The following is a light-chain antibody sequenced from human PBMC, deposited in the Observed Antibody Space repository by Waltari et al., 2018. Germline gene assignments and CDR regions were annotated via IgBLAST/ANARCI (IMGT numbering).Light chain of an antibody. CDR1: LLAKTY. CDR2: KDR. Sequence: SYELTQPSSVLVSPGQTARLTCSGDLLAKTYVRWFQQKPGQAPVMVIYKDRERPSRIPGGLSGSSAETTVALTISGAQVEDEADYDCDSATDDSRGVFGGGTKLTVL. CDR3: DSATDDSRGV. J-gene: IGLJ3*02. V-gene: IGLV3-27*01.